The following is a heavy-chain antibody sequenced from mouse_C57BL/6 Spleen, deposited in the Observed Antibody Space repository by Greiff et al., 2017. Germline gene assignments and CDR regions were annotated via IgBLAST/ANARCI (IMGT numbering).Heavy chain of an antibody. Sequence: VQLQQPGAELVKPGASVKMSCKASGYTFTSYWITWVKQRPGQGLEWIGDIYPGSGSTNYNEKFKSKATLAVDTSSSTAYMQLSSLTSEDSAVYYCARSGYYGSSYDYFDYGGQGTTLTVSS. CDR1: GYTFTSYW. CDR2: IYPGSGST. CDR3: ARSGYYGSSYDYFDY. V-gene: IGHV1-55*01. J-gene: IGHJ2*01. D-gene: IGHD1-1*01.